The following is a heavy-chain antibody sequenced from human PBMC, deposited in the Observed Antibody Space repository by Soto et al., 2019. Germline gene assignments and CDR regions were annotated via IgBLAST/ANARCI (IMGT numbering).Heavy chain of an antibody. Sequence: SETLSLTCTVSGGSLSRGGYYWSWIRQHPGKGLEWIGYIYYSGSTYYNPSLKSRVTISVDTSKNQFSLKLSSVTAADTAVYYCARGIVPAASPFDYWGQGTLVTVSS. V-gene: IGHV4-31*03. J-gene: IGHJ4*02. CDR2: IYYSGST. CDR3: ARGIVPAASPFDY. D-gene: IGHD2-2*01. CDR1: GGSLSRGGYY.